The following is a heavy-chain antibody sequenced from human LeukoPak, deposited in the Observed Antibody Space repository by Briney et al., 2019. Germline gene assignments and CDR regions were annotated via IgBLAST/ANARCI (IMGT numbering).Heavy chain of an antibody. V-gene: IGHV3-48*03. CDR2: ISSSGSTI. CDR3: ARASSPMDV. D-gene: IGHD6-19*01. Sequence: PGGSLRLSCAAPGFTFSSYEMNWVRQAPGKGLEWVSYISSSGSTIYYADSVKGRFTISRDNAKNSLYLQMNSLRAEDTAVYYCARASSPMDVWGKGTTVTISS. J-gene: IGHJ6*03. CDR1: GFTFSSYE.